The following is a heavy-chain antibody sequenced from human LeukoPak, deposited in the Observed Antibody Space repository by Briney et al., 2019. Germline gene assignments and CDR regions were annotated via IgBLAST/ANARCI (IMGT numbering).Heavy chain of an antibody. D-gene: IGHD6-19*01. Sequence: ASVKVSCKASGYTFTNNDLNWVRQATGQGIEWMGWVSPDSGDTGYAPNFRGRVTMTTDTSINTAYMELTSLTSEDTAIYYCTRGRAAGDWGQGTLVTVSS. CDR1: GYTFTNND. CDR2: VSPDSGDT. CDR3: TRGRAAGD. J-gene: IGHJ4*02. V-gene: IGHV1-8*01.